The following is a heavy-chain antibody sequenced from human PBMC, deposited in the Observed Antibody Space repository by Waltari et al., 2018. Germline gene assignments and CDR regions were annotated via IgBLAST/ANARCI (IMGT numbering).Heavy chain of an antibody. J-gene: IGHJ4*02. Sequence: VQLLESGGGLVQPGGSLLLSCSASGFHFSSYAVRWVRQAPGKGLGWVSAISGSGGSTYYADSVKGRFTISRDNAKNTLYLQMNSLRAEDTAVYYCANGGLVGYSFDYWGQGTLVTVSS. V-gene: IGHV3-23*01. CDR2: ISGSGGST. CDR3: ANGGLVGYSFDY. D-gene: IGHD6-6*01. CDR1: GFHFSSYA.